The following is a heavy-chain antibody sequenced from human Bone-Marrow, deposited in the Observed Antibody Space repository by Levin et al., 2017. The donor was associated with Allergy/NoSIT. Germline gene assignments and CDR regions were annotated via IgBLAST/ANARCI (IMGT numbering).Heavy chain of an antibody. D-gene: IGHD3-3*01. CDR3: ARDGAEHHDLWRGYPDY. J-gene: IGHJ4*02. CDR1: GFTFNHYG. V-gene: IGHV3-30*03. CDR2: ISYDGSNK. Sequence: GGSLRLSCEASGFTFNHYGIHWVRQAPGKGLEWVAVISYDGSNKNYVDSVKGRFTISRDNSKNTLYLQMNNLRPEDTAIYYCARDGAEHHDLWRGYPDYWGQGALVSVSS.